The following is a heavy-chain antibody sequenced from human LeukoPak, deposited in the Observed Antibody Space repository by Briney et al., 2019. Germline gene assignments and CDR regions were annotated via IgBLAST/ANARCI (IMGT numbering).Heavy chain of an antibody. V-gene: IGHV3-7*01. Sequence: GGSLRLSCAVSGFTFNNYWMSWVRQAPGKGLEWVANIKQDGNEKYYVDSVKGRFTISRDNAKNSVYLQMNSLRAEDTAVYYCASSRYDSSGYYGIIGYWGQGTLVTVSS. CDR3: ASSRYDSSGYYGIIGY. CDR2: IKQDGNEK. D-gene: IGHD3-22*01. J-gene: IGHJ4*02. CDR1: GFTFNNYW.